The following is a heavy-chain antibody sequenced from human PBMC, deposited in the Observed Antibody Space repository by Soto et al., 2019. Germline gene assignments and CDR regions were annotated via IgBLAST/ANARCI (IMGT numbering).Heavy chain of an antibody. CDR1: GFTFRTYV. J-gene: IGHJ4*02. V-gene: IGHV3-23*01. Sequence: EVQLLDSGGGLVQPGGSLRLSCAASGFTFRTYVMSLVRQAPGKGLEWVSSITGKGDTFYAGSVKGRFTISRDNSKNTMSLQMNRLRADDMAVYYCATYRDGNYAPPYDSWGQGTLVTVTS. CDR2: ITGKGDT. CDR3: ATYRDGNYAPPYDS. D-gene: IGHD1-7*01.